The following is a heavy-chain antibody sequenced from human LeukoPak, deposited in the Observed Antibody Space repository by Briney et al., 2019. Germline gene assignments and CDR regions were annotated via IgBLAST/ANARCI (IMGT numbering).Heavy chain of an antibody. D-gene: IGHD2-2*01. Sequence: PETLSLTCAVYGGSFSGYYWSWIRQPPGKGLEWIGEINHSGSTNYNPSLKSRVTISVDTSKNQFSLKLSSVTAADTAVYYCARGLYCSSTSCPGDYWGQGTLVTVSS. CDR2: INHSGST. V-gene: IGHV4-34*01. J-gene: IGHJ4*02. CDR3: ARGLYCSSTSCPGDY. CDR1: GGSFSGYY.